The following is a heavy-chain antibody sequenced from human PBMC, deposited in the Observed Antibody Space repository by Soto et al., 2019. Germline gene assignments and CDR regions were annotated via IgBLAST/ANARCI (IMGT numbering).Heavy chain of an antibody. D-gene: IGHD6-13*01. CDR3: AKEGASSWYFFDY. J-gene: IGHJ4*02. V-gene: IGHV3-23*01. CDR1: GFTFSSYA. Sequence: EVQLLESGENLVQPGGSLRISCAASGFTFSSYAMNWVRQPPGKGLEWVSTISGSGGGAYYADSVKGRFTISRDNSKNTLYRQMNSLRAEDTAIYYCAKEGASSWYFFDYWGQGTLVTVSS. CDR2: ISGSGGGA.